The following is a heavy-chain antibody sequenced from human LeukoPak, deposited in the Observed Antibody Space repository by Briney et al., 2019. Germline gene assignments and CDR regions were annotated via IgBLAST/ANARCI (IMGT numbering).Heavy chain of an antibody. CDR2: ISGSGDST. V-gene: IGHV3-23*01. Sequence: GGSLRLSCSASGFTFSAYAMSWARQAPGKGLEWVSVISGSGDSTFYADSVKGRFTISRDNSKNTLYLQMNSLRAEDTAKYYCAKAISSGGSCYSGLSCWGQGTLVTVSS. J-gene: IGHJ4*02. CDR3: AKAISSGGSCYSGLSC. CDR1: GFTFSAYA. D-gene: IGHD2-15*01.